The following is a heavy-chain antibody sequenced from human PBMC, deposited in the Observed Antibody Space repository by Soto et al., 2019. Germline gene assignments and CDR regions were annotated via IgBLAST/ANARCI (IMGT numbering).Heavy chain of an antibody. J-gene: IGHJ4*02. CDR3: VKRGDYPSGSFSVSFDF. D-gene: IGHD3-10*01. Sequence: EVQVLESGGGFEQPGGSLRLSCAASGFTFSTYAMSWVRQGPGKGLDWVSTVIGSGGATYYADSVKGRFTISRDNSKNMVFLQMNNLRAEDTAIYYCVKRGDYPSGSFSVSFDFWGQGTQVTVSS. CDR1: GFTFSTYA. V-gene: IGHV3-23*01. CDR2: VIGSGGAT.